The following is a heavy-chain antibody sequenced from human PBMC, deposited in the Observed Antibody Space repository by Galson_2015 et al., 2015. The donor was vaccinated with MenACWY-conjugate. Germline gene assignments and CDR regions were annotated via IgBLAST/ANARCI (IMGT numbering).Heavy chain of an antibody. CDR1: GFTFSSYG. Sequence: SLRLSCAASGFTFSSYGMSWVRQGPGKGLEWVSVIGVSGNSTYYADSVKGRFTISRDNSKNTLYVQMNSLRAEDTAVYYCAIRVGSGWKYYFDSWGQGTLVTVSS. CDR2: IGVSGNST. V-gene: IGHV3-23*01. J-gene: IGHJ4*02. D-gene: IGHD6-19*01. CDR3: AIRVGSGWKYYFDS.